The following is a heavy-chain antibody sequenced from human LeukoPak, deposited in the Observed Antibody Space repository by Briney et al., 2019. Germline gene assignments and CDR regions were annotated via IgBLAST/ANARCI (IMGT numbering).Heavy chain of an antibody. CDR3: AKSYGGAYHYYYMDV. J-gene: IGHJ6*03. Sequence: GGTLRLSCAASGFTFSSYGMSWVRQAPGKGLEWVSAISGSGGSTYYADSVKGRFTISRDNSKNTLYLQMNSLRAEDTAVYYCAKSYGGAYHYYYMDVWGKGTTVTISS. V-gene: IGHV3-23*01. CDR2: ISGSGGST. D-gene: IGHD4-23*01. CDR1: GFTFSSYG.